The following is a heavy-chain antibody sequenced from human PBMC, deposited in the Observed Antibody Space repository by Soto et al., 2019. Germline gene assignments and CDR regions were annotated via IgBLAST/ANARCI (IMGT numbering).Heavy chain of an antibody. CDR2: INPNSGGT. CDR3: ARGSRVSYCSGGSCRKTYRHSDY. D-gene: IGHD2-15*01. CDR1: GYTFSDYY. Sequence: ASVKVSCKASGYTFSDYYMHCVHHAPGQGPEWMGWINPNSGGTNYARKFRGWVTMTRDTSIITAYMELSRLRSDDTAVYYCARGSRVSYCSGGSCRKTYRHSDYWGQGTLVTASS. V-gene: IGHV1-2*04. J-gene: IGHJ4*02.